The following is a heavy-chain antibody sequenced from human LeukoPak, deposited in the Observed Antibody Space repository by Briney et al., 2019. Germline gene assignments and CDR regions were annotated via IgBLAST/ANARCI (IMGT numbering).Heavy chain of an antibody. CDR3: ARTDFDWSPFDP. V-gene: IGHV1-69*13. Sequence: ASVKVSCKASGGTFSSYAISRVRQAPGQGLEWMGGIIPIFGTANYAQKFQGRVTITADESTSTAYMELSSLRSEDTAVYYCARTDFDWSPFDPWGQGTLVTVSS. CDR2: IIPIFGTA. D-gene: IGHD3-9*01. CDR1: GGTFSSYA. J-gene: IGHJ5*02.